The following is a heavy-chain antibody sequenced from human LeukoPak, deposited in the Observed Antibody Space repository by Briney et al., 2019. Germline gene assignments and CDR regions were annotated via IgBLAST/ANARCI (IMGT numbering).Heavy chain of an antibody. V-gene: IGHV1-2*02. Sequence: GASVKVSCKASGYTFTGYYMHWVRQAPGQGLEWMGWINPNSGGTNYAQKFQGRVTMTRDTSISTAYMELSRLRSDDTAVYYCARDKDTAMVINGNYYYMDVWGKGTTVTVSS. CDR1: GYTFTGYY. J-gene: IGHJ6*03. CDR3: ARDKDTAMVINGNYYYMDV. CDR2: INPNSGGT. D-gene: IGHD5-18*01.